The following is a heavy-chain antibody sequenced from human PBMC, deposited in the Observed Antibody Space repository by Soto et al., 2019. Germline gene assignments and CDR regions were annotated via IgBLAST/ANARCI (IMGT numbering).Heavy chain of an antibody. Sequence: ASVKVSFKASGGTFSSYAISWVRQAPGQGLEWMGGIIPIFGTANYAQKFQGRVTITADESTSTAYMELSSLRSEDTAVYYCARTGGDQLLWGRSRYYYYYGMDVWGQGTTVTVSS. J-gene: IGHJ6*02. D-gene: IGHD2-2*01. CDR1: GGTFSSYA. CDR3: ARTGGDQLLWGRSRYYYYYGMDV. V-gene: IGHV1-69*13. CDR2: IIPIFGTA.